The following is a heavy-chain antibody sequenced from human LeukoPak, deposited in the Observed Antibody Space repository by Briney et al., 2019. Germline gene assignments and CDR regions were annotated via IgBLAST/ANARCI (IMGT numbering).Heavy chain of an antibody. D-gene: IGHD3-22*01. Sequence: PGGSLRLSCAASGFTFSGSAMHWVRQAPAKGLEWVAVISYDGSNKYYADSVKGRFTISRDNSKNTLYLQMNSLRAEDTAVYYCAKDFYPYYDSGNIDYWGQGTLVTVSS. CDR3: AKDFYPYYDSGNIDY. V-gene: IGHV3-30*04. CDR2: ISYDGSNK. CDR1: GFTFSGSA. J-gene: IGHJ4*02.